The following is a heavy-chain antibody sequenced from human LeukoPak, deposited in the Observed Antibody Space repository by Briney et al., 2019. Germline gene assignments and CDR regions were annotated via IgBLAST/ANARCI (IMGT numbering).Heavy chain of an antibody. V-gene: IGHV3-48*01. CDR2: ISSSSSTI. Sequence: PGGSLRLSCAASGFTFSSYSMNWVRQAPGKGLEWVSYISSSSSTIYYADSVKGRFTISRDNAKNSLYLQMNSLRAEDTAVYYCARCGSYDYGDYEDWWFDPWGQGTLVTVSS. J-gene: IGHJ5*02. CDR1: GFTFSSYS. CDR3: ARCGSYDYGDYEDWWFDP. D-gene: IGHD4-17*01.